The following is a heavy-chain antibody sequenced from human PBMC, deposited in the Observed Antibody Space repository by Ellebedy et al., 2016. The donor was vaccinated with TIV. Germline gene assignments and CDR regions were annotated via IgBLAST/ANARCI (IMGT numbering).Heavy chain of an antibody. D-gene: IGHD3-10*01. Sequence: PGGSLRLSCAAPGFTFSNYAMHWVRQAPGKGLEWVAVISYDGSPLYYADSVACRFTISRDNSINTLFLQMNSLRPEDTAVYYCARDKSGDLFYGLDVWGQGTTVTVSS. CDR1: GFTFSNYA. CDR3: ARDKSGDLFYGLDV. J-gene: IGHJ6*02. CDR2: ISYDGSPL. V-gene: IGHV3-30*01.